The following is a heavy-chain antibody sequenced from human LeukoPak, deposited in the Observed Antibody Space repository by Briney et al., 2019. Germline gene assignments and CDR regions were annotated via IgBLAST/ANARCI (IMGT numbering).Heavy chain of an antibody. V-gene: IGHV3-7*05. CDR3: ARGQSWAFDY. Sequence: TGGSLRLSCAPSIVTFSDYSMNWARQAPGKGLEWVANIKPDGSEQYYVDSVKGRFTFSRDNAKNSVSLQMNSLRAEDTAVYYCARGQSWAFDYWGQGTLVTVSS. D-gene: IGHD1-26*01. J-gene: IGHJ4*02. CDR2: IKPDGSEQ. CDR1: IVTFSDYS.